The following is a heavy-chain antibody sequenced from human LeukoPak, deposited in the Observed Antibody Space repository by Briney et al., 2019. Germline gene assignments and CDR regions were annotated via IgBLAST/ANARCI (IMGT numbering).Heavy chain of an antibody. Sequence: GASVKVSCKASGYTFAAYYMYWVRQAPGQGLEWMGWIRPNSGGTNYTQKFQGRVTMTRDTSISTSYMELSRLRSDDTAVYYCARAWLRLNPYFDYWGQGTLVTVSS. J-gene: IGHJ4*02. CDR1: GYTFAAYY. D-gene: IGHD5-12*01. CDR3: ARAWLRLNPYFDY. V-gene: IGHV1-2*02. CDR2: IRPNSGGT.